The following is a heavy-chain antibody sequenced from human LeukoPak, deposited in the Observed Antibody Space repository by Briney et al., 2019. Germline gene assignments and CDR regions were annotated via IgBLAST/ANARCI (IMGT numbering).Heavy chain of an antibody. V-gene: IGHV3-23*01. Sequence: GGSLRLSCAASGFTFSSYAMSWVRQAPGKGLEWVSAITAGGFSTYYADSVKGRFTISRDNSNNTLYLHMNSLRAEDTAIYYCAKDWGAHYFDYWGQGTLVTVSS. J-gene: IGHJ4*02. CDR1: GFTFSSYA. D-gene: IGHD1-26*01. CDR2: ITAGGFST. CDR3: AKDWGAHYFDY.